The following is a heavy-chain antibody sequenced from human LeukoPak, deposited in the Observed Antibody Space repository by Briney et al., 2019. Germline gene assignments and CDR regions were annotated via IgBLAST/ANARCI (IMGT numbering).Heavy chain of an antibody. Sequence: GGSLRLSCAASGFTFSSYAMSWVRQAPGKGLEWVSAISGSGGSTYYADSVKGRFTISRDNAKNSLYLQMNSLRAEDTAVYYCARDDSIFGVVITHYGMDVWGQGTTVTVSS. V-gene: IGHV3-23*01. CDR3: ARDDSIFGVVITHYGMDV. D-gene: IGHD3-3*01. J-gene: IGHJ6*02. CDR1: GFTFSSYA. CDR2: ISGSGGST.